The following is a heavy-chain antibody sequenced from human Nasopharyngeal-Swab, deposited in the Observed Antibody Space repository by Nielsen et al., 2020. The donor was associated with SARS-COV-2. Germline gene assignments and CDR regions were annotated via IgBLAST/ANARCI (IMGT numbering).Heavy chain of an antibody. CDR2: ISSSGSTI. Sequence: GESLKISCAASGFTFSDYYMSWIRQAPGKGLEWVSYISSSGSTIYYADSVKGRFTISRDNAKNSLYLQMNSLRAEDTAVYYRARSFEGSSGYYYDYFDYWGQGTLVTVSS. J-gene: IGHJ4*02. V-gene: IGHV3-11*04. CDR3: ARSFEGSSGYYYDYFDY. D-gene: IGHD3-22*01. CDR1: GFTFSDYY.